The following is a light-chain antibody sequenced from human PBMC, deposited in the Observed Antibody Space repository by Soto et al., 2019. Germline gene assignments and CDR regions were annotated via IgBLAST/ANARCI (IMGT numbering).Light chain of an antibody. Sequence: EIVLTQSPATLSLSPGEEATLSCRASQSVSSSLAWYQQKPGQAPRLLIYDASNRATGIPARFSGSGSGTDFSLTISSLEPEDFAVYYCLHRGSLSRTFGQGTKLEIK. V-gene: IGKV3-11*01. CDR2: DAS. J-gene: IGKJ1*01. CDR3: LHRGSLSRT. CDR1: QSVSSS.